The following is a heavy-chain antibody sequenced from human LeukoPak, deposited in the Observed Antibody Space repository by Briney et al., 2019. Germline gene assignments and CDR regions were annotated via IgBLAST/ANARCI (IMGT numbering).Heavy chain of an antibody. J-gene: IGHJ4*02. CDR3: ARVPATIPFDY. Sequence: GASVKVSCKASGYTFTSYAMHWVRQAPGQRLEWMGWINAGNGNTKYSRKFQGRVTITRDTSASTAYMELSSLRSEDTAEYYCARVPATIPFDYWGQGTLVTVSS. V-gene: IGHV1-3*01. CDR2: INAGNGNT. D-gene: IGHD5-24*01. CDR1: GYTFTSYA.